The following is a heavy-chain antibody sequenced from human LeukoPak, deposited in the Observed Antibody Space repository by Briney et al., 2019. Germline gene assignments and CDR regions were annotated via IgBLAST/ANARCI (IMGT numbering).Heavy chain of an antibody. CDR2: IYYTGDT. V-gene: IGHV4-39*01. CDR3: ARLRGYTDGNPGY. Sequence: PSETLSLTCTVSGGSISSSSSYYWGWIRQPPGKGLEWIGSIYYTGDTYYNSSLKSRVTISVDTSKNQFSLKLISVTAADTALYYCARLRGYTDGNPGYWGQGSLVTVSS. J-gene: IGHJ4*02. CDR1: GGSISSSSSYY. D-gene: IGHD5-12*01.